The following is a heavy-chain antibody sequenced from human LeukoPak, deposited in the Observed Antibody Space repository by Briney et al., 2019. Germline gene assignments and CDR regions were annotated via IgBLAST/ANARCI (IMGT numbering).Heavy chain of an antibody. J-gene: IGHJ4*02. CDR1: GFTFDVYG. V-gene: IGHV3-20*04. CDR2: INWNGGST. D-gene: IGHD3-22*01. CDR3: ARASYYYDSSGYYAGDY. Sequence: GGSLRLSCAASGFTFDVYGMSWVRQAPGKGLEWVSGINWNGGSTGYADSVKGRFAISRDNAKNSLYLQMNSLRAEDTALYYCARASYYYDSSGYYAGDYWGQGTLVTVSS.